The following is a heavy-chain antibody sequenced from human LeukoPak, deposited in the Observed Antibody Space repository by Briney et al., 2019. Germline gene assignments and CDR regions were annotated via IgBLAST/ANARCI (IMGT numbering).Heavy chain of an antibody. CDR3: ARDSGIAAAGYNWFDP. V-gene: IGHV3-7*01. CDR1: GFTFSSYW. J-gene: IGHJ5*02. CDR2: IKQDGSEK. D-gene: IGHD6-13*01. Sequence: GGSLRLSCAASGFTFSSYWMSWVRQAPGKGLEWVANIKQDGSEKYYVDSVKGRFTISRDNAKNSLYLQMNSLRAEDTAVYYCARDSGIAAAGYNWFDPWGLGTLVTVSS.